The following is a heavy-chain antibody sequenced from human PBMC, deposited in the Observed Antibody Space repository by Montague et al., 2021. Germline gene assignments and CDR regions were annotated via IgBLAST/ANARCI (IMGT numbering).Heavy chain of an antibody. CDR1: GASISDYY. CDR3: AVTNPYYYYGMDG. V-gene: IGHV4-59*01. CDR2: IYYSRRT. D-gene: IGHD1-14*01. J-gene: IGHJ6*02. Sequence: SETLSLTCSVSGASISDYYWNWIRQPPGKGLEWIGYIYYSRRTNYNPSLKSRVTISVDTSKNQFSLKLSSVTAAVTAFYYCAVTNPYYYYGMDGWGQGTTVTVSS.